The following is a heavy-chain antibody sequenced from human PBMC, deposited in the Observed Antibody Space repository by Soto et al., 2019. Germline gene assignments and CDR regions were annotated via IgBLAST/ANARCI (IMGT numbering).Heavy chain of an antibody. V-gene: IGHV4-34*01. CDR3: ARDKITGLSDY. D-gene: IGHD2-8*02. CDR2: INHSGST. CDR1: GGYFSGYY. Sequence: PSETLSLTCAVYGGYFSGYYWTWIRQPPGTGLEWIGEINHSGSTNYNPSLKSRVTISVDTSKNQFSLKLTSVTAADTAVYYCARDKITGLSDYWGQGTLVTVSS. J-gene: IGHJ4*02.